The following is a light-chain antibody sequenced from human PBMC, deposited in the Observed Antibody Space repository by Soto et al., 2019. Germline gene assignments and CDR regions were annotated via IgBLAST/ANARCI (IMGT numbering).Light chain of an antibody. CDR2: DTS. J-gene: IGKJ4*01. CDR3: QQYENLPPT. Sequence: DIRMTQSPSSLSASVGDRITITCQASQDTNNFLNWYQQKPGKAPRLLIYDTSNVEGGVPSRFSGTGSGTDFTFTISSLQPEDIATYYCQQYENLPPTFGGGTKVEIK. V-gene: IGKV1-33*01. CDR1: QDTNNF.